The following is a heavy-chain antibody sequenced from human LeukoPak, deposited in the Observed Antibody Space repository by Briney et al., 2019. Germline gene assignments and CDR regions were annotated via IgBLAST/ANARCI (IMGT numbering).Heavy chain of an antibody. CDR1: GGSITSGGYF. V-gene: IGHV4-31*03. J-gene: IGHJ1*01. CDR3: ARGGLYYEPQYFQH. D-gene: IGHD2-8*01. CDR2: ISYSGST. Sequence: SETLSLTCTVSGGSITSGGYFWSWIRQHPGKGLECIGHISYSGSTYYNPSLKSRVTISVDTSKNQFSLKLSSVTAADTAVYYCARGGLYYEPQYFQHWGQGTLVTVSS.